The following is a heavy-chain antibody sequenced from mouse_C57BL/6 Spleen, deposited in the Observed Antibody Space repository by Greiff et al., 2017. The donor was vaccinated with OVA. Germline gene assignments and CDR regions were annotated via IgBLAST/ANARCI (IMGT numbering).Heavy chain of an antibody. V-gene: IGHV1-69*01. CDR2: IDPSDSYT. D-gene: IGHD1-1*01. J-gene: IGHJ2*01. Sequence: QVQLQQPGAELVMPGASVKLSCKASGYTFTSYWMHWVKQRPGQGLEWIGEIDPSDSYTNYNQKFKGKSTLTVDKSSSTAYMQLSSLTSEDSAVYYCARGKNPGGIDLSGDYWGQGTTLTVSS. CDR1: GYTFTSYW. CDR3: ARGKNPGGIDLSGDY.